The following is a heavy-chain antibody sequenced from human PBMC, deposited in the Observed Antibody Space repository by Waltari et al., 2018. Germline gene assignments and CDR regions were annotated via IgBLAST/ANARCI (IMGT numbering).Heavy chain of an antibody. CDR1: GFRFRDYW. D-gene: IGHD1-7*01. V-gene: IGHV3-7*01. CDR3: ARDGDRNYDY. CDR2: IKTDGGET. J-gene: IGHJ4*02. Sequence: EVQLVESGGGLVQPGGSLRLSCRISGFRFRDYWMTWVRQAPGEGLEWVGKIKTDGGETYYTDSVKGRFTISRDNGKNSLFLQMDSLKVEDTAVYYCARDGDRNYDYWGQGTLVTVSS.